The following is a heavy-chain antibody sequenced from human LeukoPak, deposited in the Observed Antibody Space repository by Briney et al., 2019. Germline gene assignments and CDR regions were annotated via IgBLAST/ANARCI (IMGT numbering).Heavy chain of an antibody. J-gene: IGHJ4*02. V-gene: IGHV3-48*01. CDR2: ITNSHSTI. D-gene: IGHD1-26*01. Sequence: GGSLRLSCAASGFTFSSYNMNWVRQAPGKGLEWVSFITNSHSTIYYADSVKGRFTISRDNAKNSLYPQMNSLRAEDTAVYHCARDGGATNGLDYWGQGTLVTVSS. CDR1: GFTFSSYN. CDR3: ARDGGATNGLDY.